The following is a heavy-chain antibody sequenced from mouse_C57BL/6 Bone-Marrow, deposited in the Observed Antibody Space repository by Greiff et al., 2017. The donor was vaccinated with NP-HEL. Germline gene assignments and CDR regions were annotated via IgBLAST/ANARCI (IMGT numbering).Heavy chain of an antibody. D-gene: IGHD2-13*01. CDR2: IYPGDGDT. V-gene: IGHV1-82*01. CDR3: ARPYGDEDWVAY. Sequence: VQLQQSGPELVKPGASVKISCKASGYAFSSSWMNWVKQRPGKGLEWIGRIYPGDGDTNYNGKFKGKATLTADKSSSTAYMQLSSLTSEDSAVYYCARPYGDEDWVAYWGQGTLVTVSA. J-gene: IGHJ3*01. CDR1: GYAFSSSW.